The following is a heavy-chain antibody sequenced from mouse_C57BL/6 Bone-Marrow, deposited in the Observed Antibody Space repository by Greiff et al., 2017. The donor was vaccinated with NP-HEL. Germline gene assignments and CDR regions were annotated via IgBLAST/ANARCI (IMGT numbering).Heavy chain of an antibody. D-gene: IGHD2-1*01. CDR1: GFTFSSYG. Sequence: EVQLVESGGDLVKPGGSLKLSCAASGFTFSSYGMSWVRQTPDKRLEWVANISSGGSYTYYPDSVKGRFTITRDNAKNTLYLQLSSLKSEDTAMYYCARKDGNYVNYFDYWGQGTTLTVSS. J-gene: IGHJ2*01. CDR3: ARKDGNYVNYFDY. V-gene: IGHV5-6*01. CDR2: ISSGGSYT.